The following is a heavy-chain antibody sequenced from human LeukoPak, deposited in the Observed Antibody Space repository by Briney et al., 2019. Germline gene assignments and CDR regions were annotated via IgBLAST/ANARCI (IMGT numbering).Heavy chain of an antibody. CDR2: ISSSSSYI. CDR3: ARDVKYYGSGSYYGDY. CDR1: GFTFSSYN. V-gene: IGHV3-21*01. Sequence: GGSLRLSCAASGFTFSSYNMNWVRQAPGKGLEWVSSISSSSSYIYYADSVKGRFTISRDNAKNSLYLQMNSLRAEDTAVYYCARDVKYYGSGSYYGDYWGQGTLVTVSS. D-gene: IGHD3-10*01. J-gene: IGHJ4*02.